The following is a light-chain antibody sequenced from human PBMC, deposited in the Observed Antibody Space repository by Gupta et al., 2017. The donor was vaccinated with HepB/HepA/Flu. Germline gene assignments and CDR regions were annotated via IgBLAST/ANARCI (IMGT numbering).Light chain of an antibody. CDR2: GAS. CDR1: QSVSSN. CDR3: QQDNNWPCT. V-gene: IGKV3-15*01. Sequence: EIVMTQSPATLSVSPGERATLSCRASQSVSSNLAWYQQKPGQAPRLLIYGASTRATGIPARFSGSGSGTEFTLTISSLQSEDFAVYYCQQDNNWPCTFGRGTKVEIK. J-gene: IGKJ4*01.